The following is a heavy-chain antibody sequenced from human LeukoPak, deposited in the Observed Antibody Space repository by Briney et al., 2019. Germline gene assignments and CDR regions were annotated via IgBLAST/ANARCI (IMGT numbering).Heavy chain of an antibody. CDR1: GGSFSGYY. D-gene: IGHD2-2*01. CDR3: ARAILVPAAQGWFDH. J-gene: IGHJ5*02. CDR2: INHSGST. V-gene: IGHV4-34*01. Sequence: SETLSLTCAVYGGSFSGYYWSWIRHPPGKGLEWIGEINHSGSTNYNPSLKSRVTISVDTSKNQFSLKLSPVTAADTAVYYCARAILVPAAQGWFDHWGQGTLVTVSS.